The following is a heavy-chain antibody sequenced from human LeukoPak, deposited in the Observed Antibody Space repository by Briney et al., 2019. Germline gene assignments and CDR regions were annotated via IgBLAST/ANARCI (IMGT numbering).Heavy chain of an antibody. CDR2: FNSDGGST. Sequence: GGSLRLSCAASGFTFSSYAMSWVRQAPGKGRVWVSRFNSDGGSTSYADSVKVRFTISRDNAKNTLYLQMNSLRAEDTAVYYCARTGMHIVVVPARDYYYYYMDVWGKGTTVTVSS. CDR1: GFTFSSYA. J-gene: IGHJ6*03. D-gene: IGHD2-2*01. CDR3: ARTGMHIVVVPARDYYYYYMDV. V-gene: IGHV3-74*01.